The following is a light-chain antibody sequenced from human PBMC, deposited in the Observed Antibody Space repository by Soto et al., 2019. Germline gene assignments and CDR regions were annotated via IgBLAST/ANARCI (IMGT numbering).Light chain of an antibody. CDR1: SSDVGSYNV. CDR2: DVT. CDR3: CSYAGSSTYV. Sequence: QSALTQPASVSGSPGQSITISCTGTSSDVGSYNVVSWYQHHPGKAPKLMIYDVTKRPSGVSNRFSGSKSGNTASLTISGLQDEDEADYYCCSYAGSSTYVFGTGTKLTVL. J-gene: IGLJ1*01. V-gene: IGLV2-23*02.